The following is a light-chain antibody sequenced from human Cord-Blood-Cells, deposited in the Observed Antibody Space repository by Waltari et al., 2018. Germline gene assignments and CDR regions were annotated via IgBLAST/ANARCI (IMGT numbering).Light chain of an antibody. Sequence: QSALTQPASVSRSPGQSIPSSCTGTSSDVGSYNLVSWYQHHPGNAPKLMIYEGSNRPSGVSNRFSGSKSGNTASLTTAGLQAEDEADYYCCSYAGSSTVVFGGGTKLTVL. J-gene: IGLJ2*01. V-gene: IGLV2-23*01. CDR3: CSYAGSSTVV. CDR2: EGS. CDR1: SSDVGSYNL.